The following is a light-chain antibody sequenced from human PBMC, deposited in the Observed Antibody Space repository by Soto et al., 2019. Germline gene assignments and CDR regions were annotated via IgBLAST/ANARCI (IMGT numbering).Light chain of an antibody. CDR1: QTVNGNS. Sequence: ETVLTQSPGTLSLSPGERATLSCRASQTVNGNSLGWYQQKPGQAPRLLIYDTSSSATGIPDRFSGSGSGTDFTLTISRLEPEDFAVYYCQQCGSLPGTFGQGTRVDIK. V-gene: IGKV3-20*01. CDR2: DTS. J-gene: IGKJ1*01. CDR3: QQCGSLPGT.